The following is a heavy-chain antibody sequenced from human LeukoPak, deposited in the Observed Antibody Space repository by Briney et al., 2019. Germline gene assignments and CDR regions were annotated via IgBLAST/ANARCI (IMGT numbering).Heavy chain of an antibody. CDR2: IYYTGST. CDR3: ARHRRGYSILYYFDC. V-gene: IGHV4-39*01. CDR1: GFTFSSYE. J-gene: IGHJ4*02. Sequence: GSLRLSCAASGFTFSSYEMNWVRQAPGKGLEWIGSIYYTGSTYYNPSLKSRVTISVDTSKNQFSLKLSSVTAADTAVYYCARHRRGYSILYYFDCWGQGTLVTVSS. D-gene: IGHD5-18*01.